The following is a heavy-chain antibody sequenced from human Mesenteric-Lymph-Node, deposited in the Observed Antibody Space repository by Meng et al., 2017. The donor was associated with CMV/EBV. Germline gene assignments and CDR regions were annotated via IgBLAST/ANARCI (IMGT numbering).Heavy chain of an antibody. J-gene: IGHJ4*02. CDR3: AKGSGNSRPYYFDF. CDR2: INSYGSST. CDR1: GFTFSSYW. V-gene: IGHV3-74*01. D-gene: IGHD4-23*01. Sequence: GESLKISCAASGFTFSSYWMHWVRQAPGKGLVWVSRINSYGSSTSYADSVKGRFTISRDNAKNTLYLQMNSLRAEDTAIYYCAKGSGNSRPYYFDFWGQGTLVTVSS.